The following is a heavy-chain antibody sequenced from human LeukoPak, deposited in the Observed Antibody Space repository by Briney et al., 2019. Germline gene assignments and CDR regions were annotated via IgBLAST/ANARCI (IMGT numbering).Heavy chain of an antibody. D-gene: IGHD3-22*01. Sequence: LSLTCTVSGGSISSGDYYWSWIRQAPGKGLEWVSYMSRIGTIIYYEDSVKGRFTISRDNAKFSLYLHMTSLRVEDTAVYYCASGYSGPAGDGALDIWGQGTMVTVSS. CDR1: GGSISSGDYY. V-gene: IGHV3-11*01. CDR2: MSRIGTII. CDR3: ASGYSGPAGDGALDI. J-gene: IGHJ3*02.